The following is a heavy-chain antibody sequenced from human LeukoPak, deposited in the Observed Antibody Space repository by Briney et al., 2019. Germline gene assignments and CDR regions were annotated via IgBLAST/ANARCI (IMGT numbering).Heavy chain of an antibody. CDR1: GGSISSYY. Sequence: SETLSLTCTVSGGSISSYYWSWIRQPPGKGLEWIGYIYYSGSTNYNPSLKSRVTISVDTSKNQFSLKLSSVTAAGTAVYYCARDRFIGGLAIDIWGQGTMVTVSS. CDR2: IYYSGST. CDR3: ARDRFIGGLAIDI. V-gene: IGHV4-59*01. J-gene: IGHJ3*02. D-gene: IGHD3-16*01.